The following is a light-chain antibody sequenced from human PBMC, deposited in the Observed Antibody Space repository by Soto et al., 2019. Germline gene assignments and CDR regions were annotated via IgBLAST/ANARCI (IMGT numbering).Light chain of an antibody. J-gene: IGKJ5*01. CDR1: QSVSSH. CDR3: QQRSNWIT. V-gene: IGKV3-11*01. CDR2: DAS. Sequence: EIVLTQSPATLSLSPWERATLSCRASQSVSSHLAWYQQKPGQAPRLLIYDASNRATGIPARFSGSGSGTDFTLTISSLETEDFAVYYCQQRSNWITFGQGTRLEIK.